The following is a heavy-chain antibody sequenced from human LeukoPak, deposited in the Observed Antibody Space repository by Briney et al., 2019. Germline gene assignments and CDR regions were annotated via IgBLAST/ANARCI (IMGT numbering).Heavy chain of an antibody. CDR2: IYYSGNT. D-gene: IGHD1-26*01. CDR1: GGSISSNYYY. J-gene: IGHJ3*02. CDR3: GRRSPTLVGANNYPHAFDI. V-gene: IGHV4-39*01. Sequence: PSETLSLTCTVSGGSISSNYYYWGWIRQPPGQSLEWIGSIYYSGNTYYTPSLRSRVTISVDTSKNQFSLKLSSVTAADTAVYYCGRRSPTLVGANNYPHAFDIWGQGTMVTVSS.